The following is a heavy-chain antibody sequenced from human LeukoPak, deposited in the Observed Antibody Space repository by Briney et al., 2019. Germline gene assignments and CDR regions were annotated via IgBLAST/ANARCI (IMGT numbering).Heavy chain of an antibody. V-gene: IGHV1-3*01. CDR3: ARGPGDYYYMDV. D-gene: IGHD3-10*01. CDR1: GYTFTSYA. Sequence: LVASVKVSCKASGYTFTSYAMHWVRQAPGQRFEWMGWINAGNGNTKYSQKFQGRVTITRNTSISTAYMELSSLRSEDTAVYYCARGPGDYYYMDVWGKGTTVTVSS. J-gene: IGHJ6*03. CDR2: INAGNGNT.